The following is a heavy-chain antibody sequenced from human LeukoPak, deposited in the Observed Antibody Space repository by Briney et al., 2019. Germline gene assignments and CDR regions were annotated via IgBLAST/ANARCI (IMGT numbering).Heavy chain of an antibody. D-gene: IGHD6-13*01. V-gene: IGHV4-38-2*02. CDR3: ARVRGSSSSWSRGYYYYYMDV. CDR2: IYHSGST. CDR1: GYSINNRYY. Sequence: SETLSLTCTVSGYSINNRYYWGWIRQPPGKGLEWIGSIYHSGSTNYNPSLKSRVTMSVDTSKNQFSLKLSSVTAADTAVYYCARVRGSSSSWSRGYYYYYMDVWGKGTTVTISS. J-gene: IGHJ6*03.